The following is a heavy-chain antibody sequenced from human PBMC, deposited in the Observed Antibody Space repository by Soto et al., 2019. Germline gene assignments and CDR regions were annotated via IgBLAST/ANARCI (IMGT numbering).Heavy chain of an antibody. V-gene: IGHV1-3*01. CDR3: ARAIIVVGLNWFDP. D-gene: IGHD2-2*01. J-gene: IGHJ5*02. CDR1: GYTFTSYY. CDR2: INAGNGNT. Sequence: ASVKVSCKASGYTFTSYYMHWVRQAPGQRLEWMGWINAGNGNTKYSQKFQGRVTITRDTSASTAYMELSSLRSEDTAVYYCARAIIVVGLNWFDPWGQGTLVTVSS.